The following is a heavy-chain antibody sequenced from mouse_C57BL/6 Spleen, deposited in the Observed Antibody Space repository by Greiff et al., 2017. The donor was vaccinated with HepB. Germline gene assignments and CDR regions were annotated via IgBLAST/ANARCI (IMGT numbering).Heavy chain of an antibody. CDR3: ARPYYYGYAMDY. Sequence: EVQLVESGGGLVKPGGSLKLSCAASGFTFSDYGMHWVRQAPEKGLEWVAYISSGSSTIYYADTVKGRFTISRENAKNTLFLQMTSLRSEDTAMYYCARPYYYGYAMDYWGQGTSVTVSS. CDR2: ISSGSSTI. D-gene: IGHD1-1*01. V-gene: IGHV5-17*01. CDR1: GFTFSDYG. J-gene: IGHJ4*01.